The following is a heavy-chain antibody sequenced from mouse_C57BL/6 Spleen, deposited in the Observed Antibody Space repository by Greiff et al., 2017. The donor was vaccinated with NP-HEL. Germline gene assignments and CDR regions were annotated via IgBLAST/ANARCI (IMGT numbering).Heavy chain of an antibody. CDR3: ARRTVVGRGYFDV. V-gene: IGHV1-80*01. Sequence: QVQLQQSGAELVKPGASVKISCKASGYAFSSYWMNWVKQRPGKGLEWIGQIYPGDGDTNYNGKFKGKATLTADKSSSTAYMQLSSLTSEDSAVYFCARRTVVGRGYFDVWGTGTTVTVSS. J-gene: IGHJ1*03. CDR2: IYPGDGDT. D-gene: IGHD1-1*01. CDR1: GYAFSSYW.